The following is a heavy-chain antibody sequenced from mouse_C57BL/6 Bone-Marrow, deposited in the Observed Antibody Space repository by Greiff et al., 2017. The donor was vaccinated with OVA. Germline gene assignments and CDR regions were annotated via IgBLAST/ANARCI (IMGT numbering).Heavy chain of an antibody. Sequence: EVKLVESGGGLVQPKGSLTLSCAASGFSFNTYAMNWVRQAPGPGLDWVARIRSKSNNYATYYADSVKDRFTISRDDSEIMLYLQMNNLKTEDTAMYYCVTFYYDCEGDYWGQGTSVTVSS. J-gene: IGHJ4*01. D-gene: IGHD2-4*01. V-gene: IGHV10-1*01. CDR3: VTFYYDCEGDY. CDR2: IRSKSNNYAT. CDR1: GFSFNTYA.